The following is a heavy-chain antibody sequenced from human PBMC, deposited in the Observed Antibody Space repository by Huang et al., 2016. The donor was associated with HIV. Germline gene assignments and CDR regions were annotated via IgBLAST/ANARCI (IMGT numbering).Heavy chain of an antibody. V-gene: IGHV1-8*01. D-gene: IGHD2-2*01. Sequence: QVQLVQSGAEVRKPGASVKVSCKASGYTFSSYDINWVRQAPGQGLGWMGWRNPNSGNTGYAQKFKGRVAMTRNTSMTTAYMELRSLRSDDTAVYFCARGLGRTRRFDYWGQGALVNVYS. CDR3: ARGLGRTRRFDY. J-gene: IGHJ4*02. CDR1: GYTFSSYD. CDR2: RNPNSGNT.